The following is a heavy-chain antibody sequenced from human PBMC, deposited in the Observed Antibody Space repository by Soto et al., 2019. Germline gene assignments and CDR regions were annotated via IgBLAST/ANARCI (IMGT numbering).Heavy chain of an antibody. D-gene: IGHD5-18*01. J-gene: IGHJ4*02. CDR1: GFTFSSYG. CDR3: AKDRSYSGYSYGWH. V-gene: IGHV3-30*18. Sequence: PGGSLRLSCAASGFTFSSYGMHWVRQAPGKGLEWVAVISYDGSNKYYADSVKGRFTISRDNSKNTLYLQMNSLRAEDTAVYYCAKDRSYSGYSYGWHWGQGTLVTVSS. CDR2: ISYDGSNK.